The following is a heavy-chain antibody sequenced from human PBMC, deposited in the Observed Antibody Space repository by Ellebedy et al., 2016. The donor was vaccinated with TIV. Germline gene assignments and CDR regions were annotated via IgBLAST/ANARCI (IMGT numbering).Heavy chain of an antibody. CDR1: GFTFSNYA. CDR2: FGVSGDST. D-gene: IGHD1-14*01. CDR3: ARGKYGTYIHHAFDS. Sequence: GESLKISCAASGFTFSNYAMSWVRQAPGKGLEWVSGFGVSGDSTYYADSVKGRFTISRDNSKNTLYLQMNSLRAEDTAIYYCARGKYGTYIHHAFDSWGQGTLVTVSS. J-gene: IGHJ4*02. V-gene: IGHV3-23*01.